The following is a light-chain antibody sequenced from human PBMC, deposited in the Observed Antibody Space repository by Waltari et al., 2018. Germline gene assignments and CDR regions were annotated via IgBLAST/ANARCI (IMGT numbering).Light chain of an antibody. J-gene: IGLJ2*01. CDR3: CSYAGSGTFVV. Sequence: QSALTPPASVSGSPGQSIPISCTGTSSDVGSKHLVPWYQQHPGQAPKVVIYEGSERPSGISNRFSGSKSGITASLTISGLQPEDEADYYCCSYAGSGTFVVFGGGTKLTVL. V-gene: IGLV2-23*03. CDR1: SSDVGSKHL. CDR2: EGS.